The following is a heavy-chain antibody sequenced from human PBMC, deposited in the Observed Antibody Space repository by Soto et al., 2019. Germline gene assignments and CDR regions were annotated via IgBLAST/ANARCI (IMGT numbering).Heavy chain of an antibody. Sequence: SETLSLTCTVSGDSVSNYYWSWIRQPPGKGLEWIGYIYYIGGTKYNPSLKSRVTISVDTSKNQVSLRLGSVTAADTAIYYCARDNRNYLTKWFDPWGPGTLVTVSS. CDR1: GDSVSNYY. V-gene: IGHV4-59*02. J-gene: IGHJ5*02. CDR3: ARDNRNYLTKWFDP. CDR2: IYYIGGT. D-gene: IGHD3-16*02.